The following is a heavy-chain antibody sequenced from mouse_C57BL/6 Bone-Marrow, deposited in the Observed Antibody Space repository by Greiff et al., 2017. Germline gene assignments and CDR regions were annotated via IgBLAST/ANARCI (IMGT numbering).Heavy chain of an antibody. CDR1: GYTFTSYG. CDR3: ARLGVYSYGSSFAWFAY. J-gene: IGHJ3*01. Sequence: QVQLQQSGAELARPGASVKLSCKASGYTFTSYGISWVKQRPGQGLEWIGEIYPRSGNTYYNEKFKGKATLTADKSSSTAYMELRSLTSEDSAVYFCARLGVYSYGSSFAWFAYWGQGTLVTVSA. CDR2: IYPRSGNT. D-gene: IGHD1-1*01. V-gene: IGHV1-81*01.